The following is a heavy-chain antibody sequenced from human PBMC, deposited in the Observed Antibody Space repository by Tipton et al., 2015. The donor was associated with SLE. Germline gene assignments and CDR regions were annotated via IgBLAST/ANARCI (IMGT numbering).Heavy chain of an antibody. Sequence: QSGPKVKKPGASVKVSCKASGYTFTSYGISWVRQAPGQGLEWMGWISAYNGNSNYAQKLQGRVTMTTDTSTSTAYMELRSLRSDDTAVYYCACHLYCSSTSCYNYYYGMDVWGQGTTVTVSS. J-gene: IGHJ6*02. CDR2: ISAYNGNS. V-gene: IGHV1-18*01. CDR1: GYTFTSYG. D-gene: IGHD2-2*02. CDR3: ACHLYCSSTSCYNYYYGMDV.